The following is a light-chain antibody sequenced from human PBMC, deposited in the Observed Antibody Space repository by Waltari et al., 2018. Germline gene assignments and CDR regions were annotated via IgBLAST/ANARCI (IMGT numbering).Light chain of an antibody. V-gene: IGLV2-8*01. CDR1: SSDIGGYNY. CDR2: EVT. J-gene: IGLJ2*01. Sequence: QSALTQPPSASGSPGQSVTISCTGTSSDIGGYNYVSWYQQHPGKAPKLMIFEVTKRPSGVPYRFSGSKSGNTASLTVSGLQGEDESDYYCASYAGNRNVVFGGGTKLTVL. CDR3: ASYAGNRNVV.